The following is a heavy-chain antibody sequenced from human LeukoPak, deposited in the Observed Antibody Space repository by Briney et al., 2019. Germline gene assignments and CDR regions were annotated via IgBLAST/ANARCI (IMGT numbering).Heavy chain of an antibody. V-gene: IGHV3-30*18. CDR2: ISYDGSNK. J-gene: IGHJ6*02. Sequence: GGSLRLSCAASGFTFSSYGVHWVRQAPGKVLEWVGVISYDGSNKYYADSVKGRFTISRDNSKNTLYLQMNSLRAEDTAVYYCAKVGDILTGYYHNYYYGMDVWGQGTTVTVSS. CDR1: GFTFSSYG. CDR3: AKVGDILTGYYHNYYYGMDV. D-gene: IGHD3-9*01.